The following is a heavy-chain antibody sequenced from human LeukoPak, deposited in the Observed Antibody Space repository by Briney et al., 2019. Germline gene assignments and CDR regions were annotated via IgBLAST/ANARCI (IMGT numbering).Heavy chain of an antibody. CDR1: GYTFTGYY. J-gene: IGHJ4*02. Sequence: ASVKVSCKASGYTFTGYYIHWVRQAPGQGLEWMGWIIPKSGDTSYAPKFEGRVTMTRDTSISTVYMELSSLRSDDTAVYYCARGPSSDGWFYWGQGTLVTVSS. CDR3: ARGPSSDGWFY. V-gene: IGHV1-2*02. CDR2: IIPKSGDT. D-gene: IGHD5-24*01.